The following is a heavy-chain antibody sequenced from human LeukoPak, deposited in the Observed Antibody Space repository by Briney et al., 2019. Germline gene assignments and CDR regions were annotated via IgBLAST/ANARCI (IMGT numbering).Heavy chain of an antibody. CDR3: AKDLSGFQRYGDY. D-gene: IGHD4-17*01. CDR2: IRYDGSDK. Sequence: TGGSLRLSCAASGFSFSSYGMYWVRQAPGKGLEWVAFIRYDGSDKYYADSVKGRFTISRDNSKNTLFLEMNSLRAEDTALYYCAKDLSGFQRYGDYWGQGTLVTVSS. J-gene: IGHJ4*02. CDR1: GFSFSSYG. V-gene: IGHV3-30*02.